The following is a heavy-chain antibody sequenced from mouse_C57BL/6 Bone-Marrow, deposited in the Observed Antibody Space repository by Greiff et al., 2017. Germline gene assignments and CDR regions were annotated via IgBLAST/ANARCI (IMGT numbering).Heavy chain of an antibody. D-gene: IGHD1-1*01. CDR2: IDPNSGGT. CDR1: GYTFTSYW. CDR3: AREGDFTTVVAPFGD. J-gene: IGHJ2*01. Sequence: QVQLQQPGAELVKPGASVKLSCKASGYTFTSYWMHWVKQRPGRGLEWIGRIDPNSGGTKYNEKFKSKATLTVDKPSSTADRQLSSLTSEDSAVYYCAREGDFTTVVAPFGDWGQGTTLTVSS. V-gene: IGHV1-72*01.